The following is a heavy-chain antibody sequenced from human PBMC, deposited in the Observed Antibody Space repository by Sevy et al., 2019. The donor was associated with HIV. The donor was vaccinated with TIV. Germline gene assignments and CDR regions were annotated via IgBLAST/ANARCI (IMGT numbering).Heavy chain of an antibody. V-gene: IGHV3-30*04. CDR3: ARGRVTSHYFDY. J-gene: IGHJ4*02. CDR2: ISDDGSKT. D-gene: IGHD2-21*02. Sequence: GGSLRLSCADSGFTFIDYAMHWVRQAPGKGLEWVAVISDDGSKTYYADSVNGRFTISRDNSKNTLYRQMNSLRADDTAVDYCARGRVTSHYFDYWGQGTLVTVSS. CDR1: GFTFIDYA.